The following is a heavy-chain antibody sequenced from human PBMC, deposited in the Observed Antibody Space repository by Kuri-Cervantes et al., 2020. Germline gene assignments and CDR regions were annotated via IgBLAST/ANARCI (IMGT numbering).Heavy chain of an antibody. CDR2: IYYSGNT. CDR3: ARERRGGDGFDY. CDR1: GGSISSYY. V-gene: IGHV4-59*01. J-gene: IGHJ4*02. Sequence: SETLSLTCTVSGGSISSYYWSWIRQPPGKGLEWIGYIYYSGNTNYNPSLKSRVTISVNTSKNQFSLKLSSVTAADTAVYYCARERRGGDGFDYWGQGTLVTVSS. D-gene: IGHD3-16*01.